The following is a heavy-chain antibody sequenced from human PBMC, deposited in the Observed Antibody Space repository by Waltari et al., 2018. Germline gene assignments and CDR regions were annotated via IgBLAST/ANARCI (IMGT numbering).Heavy chain of an antibody. CDR1: GYSISSGYY. V-gene: IGHV4-38-2*01. J-gene: IGHJ4*02. D-gene: IGHD1-26*01. CDR3: ARLSWERPVDY. CDR2: IYHSGST. Sequence: QVQLQESGPGLVKPSETLSLTCAVSGYSISSGYYWGWIRQPPGKGLEWIGSIYHSGSTYDNPSLKSRVTISVDTSKNQFSLKLSSVTAADTAVYYGARLSWERPVDYWGQGTLVTVSS.